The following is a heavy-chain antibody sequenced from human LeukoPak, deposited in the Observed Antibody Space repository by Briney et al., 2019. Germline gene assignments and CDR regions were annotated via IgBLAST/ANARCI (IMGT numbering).Heavy chain of an antibody. J-gene: IGHJ5*02. CDR3: ARDSSSAVAGTLWFDP. D-gene: IGHD6-19*01. Sequence: ASVHVSCKASGYTFTNYGLSWVRQAPGQELEWVEWINAYNCNTNYAQKLQGRATITTDTSTSIAYMELRSLRSDDTAVYYCARDSSSAVAGTLWFDPWGQGTLVTVSS. CDR2: INAYNCNT. V-gene: IGHV1-18*01. CDR1: GYTFTNYG.